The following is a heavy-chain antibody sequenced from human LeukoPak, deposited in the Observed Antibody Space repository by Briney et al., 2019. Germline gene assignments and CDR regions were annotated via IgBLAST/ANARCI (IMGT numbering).Heavy chain of an antibody. D-gene: IGHD6-19*01. V-gene: IGHV3-48*03. J-gene: IGHJ4*02. Sequence: GGSLRLSCAASGFTFSSYEMNWVRQAPGKGLEWVSYISSSGSTIYYADSVKGRFTISRDNAKNSLYLQMNSLRAEDTAVYYCASLSSGWSEGYFDYWGRGTLVTVSS. CDR3: ASLSSGWSEGYFDY. CDR1: GFTFSSYE. CDR2: ISSSGSTI.